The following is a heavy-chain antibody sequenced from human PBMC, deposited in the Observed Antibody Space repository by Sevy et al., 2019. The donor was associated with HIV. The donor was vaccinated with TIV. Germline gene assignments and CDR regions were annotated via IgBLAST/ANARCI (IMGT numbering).Heavy chain of an antibody. Sequence: SETLSLTCTVSGGSISSGDYYWSLIRQRPGKGLEWIGYIFYSGSTYYNPSLKSRVTISIDTSKNQFSLKLSSVTAADTAVYYCARDRGAMITFGGVKGAFDIWGQGTMVTVSS. CDR1: GGSISSGDYY. CDR2: IFYSGST. D-gene: IGHD3-16*01. V-gene: IGHV4-31*03. CDR3: ARDRGAMITFGGVKGAFDI. J-gene: IGHJ3*02.